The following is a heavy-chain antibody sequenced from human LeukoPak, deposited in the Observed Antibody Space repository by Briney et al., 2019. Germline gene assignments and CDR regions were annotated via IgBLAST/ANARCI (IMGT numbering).Heavy chain of an antibody. D-gene: IGHD2-2*01. V-gene: IGHV1-18*01. CDR3: ATATQPKGYFLH. CDR2: ISVNNGGA. J-gene: IGHJ1*01. CDR1: GYTFTTYS. Sequence: GASVKVSCKASGYTFTTYSLAWGRQAPGQRLEWMGWISVNNGGANYAQSFQDRVTSTRDTSTNTAYLEVRSLRSDDTAIFYCATATQPKGYFLHWGQGTLVTVSS.